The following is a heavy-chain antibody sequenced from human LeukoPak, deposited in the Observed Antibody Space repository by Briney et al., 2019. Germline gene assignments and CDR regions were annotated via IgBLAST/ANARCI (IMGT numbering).Heavy chain of an antibody. CDR1: GFTFSDHY. V-gene: IGHV3-72*01. CDR3: ARGIAAAGKYDY. J-gene: IGHJ4*02. Sequence: GGSLRLSCAASGFTFSDHYMDWVRQAPGKGLEWVGRTRNKANSYTTEYAAYAKGRFTISRDDSKNSLYLQMNSLKTEDTAVYYCARGIAAAGKYDYWGQGTLVTVSS. D-gene: IGHD6-13*01. CDR2: TRNKANSYTT.